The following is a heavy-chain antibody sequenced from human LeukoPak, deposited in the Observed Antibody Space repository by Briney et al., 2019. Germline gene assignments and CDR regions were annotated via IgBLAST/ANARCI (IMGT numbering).Heavy chain of an antibody. Sequence: ASVKVSCKASGYTFTVYYMHWVRQAPGQGLEWMGWINPNSGGTNYAQDFHGKVTMTRDTSISTAYMELSRLSSDDTAVYYCARAGDSGNLAWGQGTLVTFPS. CDR1: GYTFTVYY. D-gene: IGHD1-26*01. V-gene: IGHV1-2*02. J-gene: IGHJ5*02. CDR3: ARAGDSGNLA. CDR2: INPNSGGT.